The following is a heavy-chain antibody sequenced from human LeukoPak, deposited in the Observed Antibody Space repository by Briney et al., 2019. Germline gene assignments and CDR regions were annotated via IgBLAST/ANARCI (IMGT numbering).Heavy chain of an antibody. CDR2: ITAIFGTA. J-gene: IGHJ5*02. V-gene: IGHV1-69*05. D-gene: IGHD2-2*01. Sequence: ASVKVSCKASGGTFSSYAISWVRQAPGQRLEWMGGITAIFGTANYAQKFQGRVTMTTDESTSTAYMELSSLRSEDTAVYYCARENTIVVVPAATKNWFDPWGQGTLVTVSS. CDR1: GGTFSSYA. CDR3: ARENTIVVVPAATKNWFDP.